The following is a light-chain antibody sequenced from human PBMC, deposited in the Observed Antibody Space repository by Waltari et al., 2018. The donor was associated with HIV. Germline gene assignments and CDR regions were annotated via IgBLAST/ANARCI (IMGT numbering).Light chain of an antibody. CDR2: KDT. CDR3: QSVNSRGTSLV. V-gene: IGLV3-25*03. Sequence: SFELTQPPSVSVSPGHTARITCSGDDLPKTYAYWYQQKTGQAPVLIIYKDTERPSGIPGRFSGSSSWTTVTLTISGVQAEDEADYYCQSVNSRGTSLVFGGGTKLTVL. CDR1: DLPKTY. J-gene: IGLJ3*02.